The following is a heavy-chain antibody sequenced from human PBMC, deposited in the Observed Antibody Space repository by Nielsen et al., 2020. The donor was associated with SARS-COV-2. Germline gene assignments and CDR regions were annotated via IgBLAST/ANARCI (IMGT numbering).Heavy chain of an antibody. CDR2: ISSSSSYI. J-gene: IGHJ4*02. CDR3: ARDIPGIAVAGPDY. Sequence: GESLKISCAASGFTFSSYAMSWVRQAPGKGLEWVSSISSSSSYIYYADSVKGRFTISRDNAKNSLYLQMNSLRAEDTAVYYCARDIPGIAVAGPDYWGQGTLVTVSS. D-gene: IGHD6-19*01. V-gene: IGHV3-21*01. CDR1: GFTFSSYA.